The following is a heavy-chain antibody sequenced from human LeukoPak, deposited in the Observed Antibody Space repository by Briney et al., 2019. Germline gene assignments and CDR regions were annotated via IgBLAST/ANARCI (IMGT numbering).Heavy chain of an antibody. D-gene: IGHD3-22*01. V-gene: IGHV1-69*13. CDR2: IIPHVGSP. J-gene: IGHJ4*02. CDR1: GDTFSYHS. Sequence: GASVKVSCKTFGDTFSYHSISWVRQAPGQGLQWLGGIIPHVGSPRYTERLQDRITITADESTTTAYLELSSLRSDDTAVYYCARSQYITMIVARLYQFDDWGQGTLVTVSS. CDR3: ARSQYITMIVARLYQFDD.